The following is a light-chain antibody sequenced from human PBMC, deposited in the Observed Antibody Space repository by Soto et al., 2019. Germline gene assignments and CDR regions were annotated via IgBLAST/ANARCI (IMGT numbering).Light chain of an antibody. J-gene: IGKJ3*01. CDR1: DNVHRN. V-gene: IGKV3-15*01. CDR3: QQYSNWPPT. Sequence: EMVMTQSPATLSVSPGERVTLSCRASDNVHRNLAWYQQKPGQGPSLLIYYASIRATGVPDRFTGSGSGTEFTLTISSLQSEDFGVYHCQQYSNWPPTFGPGTKVEIK. CDR2: YAS.